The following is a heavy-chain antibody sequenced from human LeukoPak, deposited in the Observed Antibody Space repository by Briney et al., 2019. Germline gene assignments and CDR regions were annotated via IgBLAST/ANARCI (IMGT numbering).Heavy chain of an antibody. J-gene: IGHJ3*02. CDR3: ARAGYGDHISGPDAFDI. D-gene: IGHD4-17*01. CDR1: GYTFTSYD. V-gene: IGHV1-18*01. CDR2: ISAYNGNT. Sequence: GASVKVSCKASGYTFTSYDINWVRQAPGQGLEWMGWISAYNGNTNYAQKLQGRVTMTTDTSTSTAYMELRSLRSDDTAVYYCARAGYGDHISGPDAFDIWGQGTMVTVSS.